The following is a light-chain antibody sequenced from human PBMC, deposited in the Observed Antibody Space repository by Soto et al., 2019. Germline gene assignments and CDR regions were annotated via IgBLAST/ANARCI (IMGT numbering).Light chain of an antibody. CDR2: DAS. J-gene: IGKJ4*01. CDR1: QSVSSY. V-gene: IGKV3-11*01. CDR3: HQRSNWPQT. Sequence: EIVLTQSPATLSLSPGERATLSCRASQSVSSYLAWYQKKPGQAPRLLIYDASNRATGIPARFSGSGSGTDFTLTISSLEPEDFAVYYCHQRSNWPQTFGGGTKVEIK.